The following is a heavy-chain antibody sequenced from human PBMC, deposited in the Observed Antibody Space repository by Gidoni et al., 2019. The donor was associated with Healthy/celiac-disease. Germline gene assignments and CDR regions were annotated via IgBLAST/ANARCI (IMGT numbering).Heavy chain of an antibody. Sequence: AQLQQPRARLLKPSETLSLTCAVTVGSFFVYFWSWIRQPPGKGLEWLGEINHSGNTNYKPSLKSQVRISVDTSKNQFSLKLSSVTAADTAVYYCARGGLTGTTRHYYYYGKDVWGQRTTVTVSS. CDR1: VGSFFVYF. V-gene: IGHV4-34*01. CDR2: INHSGNT. D-gene: IGHD1-20*01. CDR3: ARGGLTGTTRHYYYYGKDV. J-gene: IGHJ6*02.